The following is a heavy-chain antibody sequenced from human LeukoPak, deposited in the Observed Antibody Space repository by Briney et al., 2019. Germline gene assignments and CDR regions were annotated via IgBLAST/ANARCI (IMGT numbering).Heavy chain of an antibody. CDR2: ISSDGRNT. Sequence: PGGSLRLSCAASGFTFSNYWMHWVRHAPGKGLVWVSRISSDGRNTIYADSVKGRFTISRDNAANTLYLQMNSLGAEDTAVYYCAKGWAPPNFNPYYFDSWGQAALVTVSS. CDR1: GFTFSNYW. J-gene: IGHJ4*02. D-gene: IGHD5-24*01. V-gene: IGHV3-74*01. CDR3: AKGWAPPNFNPYYFDS.